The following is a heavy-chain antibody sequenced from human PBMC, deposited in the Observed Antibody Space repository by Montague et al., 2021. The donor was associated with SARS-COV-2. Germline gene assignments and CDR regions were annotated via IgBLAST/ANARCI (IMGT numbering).Heavy chain of an antibody. CDR3: ARGTKRVVTCDSDGSGYASDY. CDR2: INHSGST. J-gene: IGHJ4*02. D-gene: IGHD3-22*01. CDR1: GGSFSGYY. V-gene: IGHV4-34*01. Sequence: SETLSLTCAVYGGSFSGYYWSWIRQPPGKGLEWIGEINHSGSTKYNPSLKSRVTISVDTSKNQFSLKLSSVTVADTAVYYCARGTKRVVTCDSDGSGYASDYWGQGTLVTVSS.